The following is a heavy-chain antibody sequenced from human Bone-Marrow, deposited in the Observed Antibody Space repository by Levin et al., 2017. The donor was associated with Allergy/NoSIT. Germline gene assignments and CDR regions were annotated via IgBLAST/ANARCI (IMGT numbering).Heavy chain of an antibody. D-gene: IGHD2/OR15-2a*01. CDR3: AMSNRGRYFVNFNP. Sequence: KVFCKGSGYSFISYWIGWVGQMAGKGLEGMGIIYLGDSETRYSPSFQGQVTIIADRSITTAYFQWSSLKGSDTATYYCAMSNRGRYFVNFNPWGQGTLVAVSS. CDR1: GYSFISYW. J-gene: IGHJ5*02. V-gene: IGHV5-51*01. CDR2: IYLGDSET.